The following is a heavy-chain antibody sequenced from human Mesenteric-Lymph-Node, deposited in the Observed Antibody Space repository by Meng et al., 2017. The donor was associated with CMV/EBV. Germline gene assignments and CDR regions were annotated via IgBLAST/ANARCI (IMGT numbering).Heavy chain of an antibody. CDR1: GFTFSSYA. CDR3: ARDRDYQLLEGDFFYSMDV. CDR2: ISYDGSNK. D-gene: IGHD4/OR15-4a*01. J-gene: IGHJ6*02. Sequence: LSLTCAASGFTFSSYAMHWVRQAPGKGLEWVAVISYDGSNKYYADSVKGRFTISRDNSKNTLYLQMNSLRAEDTAVYYCARDRDYQLLEGDFFYSMDVWGQGTTVTVSS. V-gene: IGHV3-30*04.